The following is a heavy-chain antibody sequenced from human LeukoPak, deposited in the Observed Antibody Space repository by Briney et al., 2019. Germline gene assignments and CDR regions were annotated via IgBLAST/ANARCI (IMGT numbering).Heavy chain of an antibody. Sequence: GGSLRLSRAASGFTFSDYYMSWIRQAPGKGLEWVSYISSSGSTIYYADSVKGRFTISRDNAKNSLYLQMNSLRAEDTAVYYCARTPDSSSWYWIYFDYWGQGTLVTVSS. CDR1: GFTFSDYY. CDR3: ARTPDSSSWYWIYFDY. V-gene: IGHV3-11*04. D-gene: IGHD6-13*01. J-gene: IGHJ4*02. CDR2: ISSSGSTI.